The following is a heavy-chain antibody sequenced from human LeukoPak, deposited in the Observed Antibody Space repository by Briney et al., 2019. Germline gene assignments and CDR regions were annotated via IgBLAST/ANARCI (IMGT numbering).Heavy chain of an antibody. Sequence: GGSLRLSRVASGFTFSSYSMNWVRPAPGKGLEWVSSITRSSNYIYYADSVKGRFTISRDNAKSSLYLQMNSLRAEDTAVYYCASSRYDSSGYYGIIAYWGQGTLVTVSS. CDR1: GFTFSSYS. CDR2: ITRSSNYI. D-gene: IGHD3-22*01. CDR3: ASSRYDSSGYYGIIAY. V-gene: IGHV3-21*01. J-gene: IGHJ4*02.